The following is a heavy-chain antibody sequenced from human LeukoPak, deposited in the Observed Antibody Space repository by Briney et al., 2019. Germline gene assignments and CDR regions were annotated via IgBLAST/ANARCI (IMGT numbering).Heavy chain of an antibody. Sequence: GGYLRLYXAASGFTFSSFVMTRLGQAPGKGWEWVSSISGGGGSTYYADTVKGRFPISRDNSKNTLSLQMNSLRAEDTVIYYWAKGSTEAVNWGQGTLVTVSS. J-gene: IGHJ4*02. V-gene: IGHV3-23*01. CDR3: AKGSTEAVN. CDR1: GFTFSSFV. D-gene: IGHD4-17*01. CDR2: ISGGGGST.